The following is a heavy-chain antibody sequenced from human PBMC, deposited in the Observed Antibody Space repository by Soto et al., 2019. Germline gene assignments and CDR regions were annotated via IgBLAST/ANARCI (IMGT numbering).Heavy chain of an antibody. CDR2: IYWDDDN. CDR1: GFSLTTNGVG. Sequence: QITLKESGPTVVKPTQTLTLTCTFSGFSLTTNGVGVGWIRQPPGKALEWLALIYWDDDNRYSPTLKSRLAITKDISKNQVVLTLTGVDPVDAATYFCVHHVTGGSFDVWGQGSRVTVSS. J-gene: IGHJ3*01. D-gene: IGHD4-4*01. V-gene: IGHV2-5*02. CDR3: VHHVTGGSFDV.